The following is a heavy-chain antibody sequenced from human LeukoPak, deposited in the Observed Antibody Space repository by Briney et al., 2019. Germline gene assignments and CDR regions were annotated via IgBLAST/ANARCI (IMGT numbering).Heavy chain of an antibody. Sequence: SETLSLTCTVSGGSISSGGYYWSWIRQHPGKGLEWIGYIYYSGSTYYNPSLKSRLTISVDTSKNQFSLKLSSVTAADTAVYYCAEYAPGDNWFDPWGQGTLVTVSS. CDR2: IYYSGST. J-gene: IGHJ5*02. CDR1: GGSISSGGYY. CDR3: AEYAPGDNWFDP. D-gene: IGHD1-1*01. V-gene: IGHV4-31*03.